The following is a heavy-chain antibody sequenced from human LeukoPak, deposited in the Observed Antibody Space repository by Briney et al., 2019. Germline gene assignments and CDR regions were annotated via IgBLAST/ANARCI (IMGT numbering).Heavy chain of an antibody. CDR1: GYSISSSNW. CDR2: IYTSGST. J-gene: IGHJ3*02. Sequence: PSDTLSLTCAVSGYSISSSNWWGWIRQPAGKGLEWIGRIYTSGSTNYNPSLKSRVTMSVDTSKNQFSLKLSSVTAADTAVYYCARDMYGGDCFSTVCAFDIWGQGTMVTVSS. CDR3: ARDMYGGDCFSTVCAFDI. V-gene: IGHV4-28*03. D-gene: IGHD2-21*02.